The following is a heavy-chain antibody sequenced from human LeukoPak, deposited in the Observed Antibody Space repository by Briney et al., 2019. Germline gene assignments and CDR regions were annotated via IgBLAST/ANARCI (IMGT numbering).Heavy chain of an antibody. CDR1: GFTFDDYA. V-gene: IGHV3-9*01. CDR3: AKGLRLQSLDY. J-gene: IGHJ4*02. D-gene: IGHD4-11*01. Sequence: GGSLRLSCAASGFTFDDYAMHWVRQAPGTGLEWVSGISWNSGSIGYADSVKGRFTISRDNAKNSLYLQMNSLRAEDTALYYCAKGLRLQSLDYWGQGTLVTVSS. CDR2: ISWNSGSI.